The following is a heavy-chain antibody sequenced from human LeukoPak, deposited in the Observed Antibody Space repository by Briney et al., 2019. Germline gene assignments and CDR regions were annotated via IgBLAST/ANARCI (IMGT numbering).Heavy chain of an antibody. D-gene: IGHD3-22*01. CDR2: IYYSEIT. J-gene: IGHJ4*02. CDR3: ARGQKTYYYDSSGYYYHGVRHQFDY. V-gene: IGHV4-31*03. Sequence: SETLSLTCTVSGGSISSGGYYWSWIRQHPGKGLEWIGYIYYSEITYYNPSLRSRVTISVDTSKNQFSLKLSSVTAADTAVYYCARGQKTYYYDSSGYYYHGVRHQFDYWGQGTLVTVSS. CDR1: GGSISSGGYY.